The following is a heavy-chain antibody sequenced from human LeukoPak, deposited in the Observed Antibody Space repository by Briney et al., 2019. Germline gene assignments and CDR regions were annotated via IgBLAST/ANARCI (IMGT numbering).Heavy chain of an antibody. V-gene: IGHV1-8*03. J-gene: IGHJ6*03. CDR3: ARGRRLRGVTSRPIYYYYYMDV. Sequence: ASVKLSCKASGYTFNTFDINWVRQATGQGPEWIGWVNPANDKTVYAPKFQGRVSISSNNSINTAYMEFSGLKSDDTAVYYCARGRRLRGVTSRPIYYYYYMDVWGGGTTVTVSS. D-gene: IGHD3-10*01. CDR1: GYTFNTFD. CDR2: VNPANDKT.